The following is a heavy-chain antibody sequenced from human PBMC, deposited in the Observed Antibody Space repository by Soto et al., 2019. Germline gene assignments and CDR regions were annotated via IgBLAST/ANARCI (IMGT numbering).Heavy chain of an antibody. J-gene: IGHJ4*02. V-gene: IGHV2-5*02. D-gene: IGHD1-1*01. CDR3: ALLWTSTNNFDY. CDR1: GFSLTTGGVG. Sequence: SGPTLVNPTQTLTLTCSFSGFSLTTGGVGVGWIRQPPGKALGCLALVYWDDDKRYSPSLKSRLTITKDTSKNQVVLTMTNVDPVDTATYYCALLWTSTNNFDYWGQGTLVTVSS. CDR2: VYWDDDK.